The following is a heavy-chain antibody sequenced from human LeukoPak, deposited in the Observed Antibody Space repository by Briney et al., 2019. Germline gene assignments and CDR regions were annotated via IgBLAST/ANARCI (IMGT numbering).Heavy chain of an antibody. J-gene: IGHJ4*02. V-gene: IGHV1-2*02. CDR1: GYTFTGYY. Sequence: APVKVSCKASGYTFTGYYMHWVRQAPGQGPEWMAWINPNSGGTNYAQKFQGRVTMTRDTSISTAYMELSRLRSDDTAVYYCAREAEGYCSGGRCYGKGFDYWGQGTLVTVSS. CDR2: INPNSGGT. CDR3: AREAEGYCSGGRCYGKGFDY. D-gene: IGHD2-15*01.